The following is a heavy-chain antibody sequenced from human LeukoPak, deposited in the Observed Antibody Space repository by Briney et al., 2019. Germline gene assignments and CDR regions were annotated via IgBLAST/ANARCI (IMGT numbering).Heavy chain of an antibody. CDR1: RLNFDDYA. Sequence: LSGRSLRLSCAASRLNFDDYAMPWVRQAPGKGLEWVSGISWNSGSIIYAHSVKGRFTISRDNAKNSLYLQMNSLRAENTAVYDGAREVYQYRNGDQSSEYLQDWGQGTLVTVSP. CDR2: ISWNSGSI. V-gene: IGHV3-9*01. D-gene: IGHD2-21*01. CDR3: AREVYQYRNGDQSSEYLQD. J-gene: IGHJ1*01.